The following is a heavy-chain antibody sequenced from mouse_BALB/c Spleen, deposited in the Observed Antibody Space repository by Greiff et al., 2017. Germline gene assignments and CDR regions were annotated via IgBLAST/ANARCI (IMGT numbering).Heavy chain of an antibody. CDR2: ILPGSGST. CDR3: ARKKSGFAY. V-gene: IGHV1-9*01. CDR1: GYTFSSYW. J-gene: IGHJ3*01. D-gene: IGHD1-3*01. Sequence: QVQLKESGAELMKPGASVKISCKATGYTFSSYWIEWVKQRPGHGLEWIGEILPGSGSTNYNEKFKGKATFTADTSSNTAYMQLSSLTSEDSAVYYCARKKSGFAYWGQGTLVTVSA.